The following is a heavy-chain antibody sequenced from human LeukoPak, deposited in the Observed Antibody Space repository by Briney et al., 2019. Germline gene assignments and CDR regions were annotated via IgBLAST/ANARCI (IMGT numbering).Heavy chain of an antibody. J-gene: IGHJ4*02. CDR1: GFTFSNAW. CDR3: ARDLGYGSGSPLGY. Sequence: GGSLRLSCAASGFTFSNAWMSWVRQAPGKGLEWVSAISGSGGSTYYADSVKGRFTISRDNSKNTLYLQMNSLRAEDTAVYYCARDLGYGSGSPLGYWGQGTLVTVSS. D-gene: IGHD3-10*01. V-gene: IGHV3-23*01. CDR2: ISGSGGST.